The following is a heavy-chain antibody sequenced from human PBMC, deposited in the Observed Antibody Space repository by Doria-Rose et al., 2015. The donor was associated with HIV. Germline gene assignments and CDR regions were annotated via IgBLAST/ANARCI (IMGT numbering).Heavy chain of an antibody. J-gene: IGHJ4*02. D-gene: IGHD6-13*01. Sequence: QITLKESGPVLVKPTETLTLTCTVSGVSLSSPGMGVSWIRQPPGKALEWLASLFSYDARSYKTSLKSRLTLSRRTSKSQVVLTMTDMDPVGTATYYCARIKSSRWYHKYYLDFWGQGTLVIVSA. CDR2: LFSYDAR. CDR3: ARIKSSRWYHKYYLDF. V-gene: IGHV2-26*01. CDR1: GVSLSSPGMG.